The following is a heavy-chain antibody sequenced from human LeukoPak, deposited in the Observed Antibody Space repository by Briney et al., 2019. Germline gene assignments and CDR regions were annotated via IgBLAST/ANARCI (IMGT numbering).Heavy chain of an antibody. CDR1: GGSISSYY. V-gene: IGHV4-59*01. CDR2: IYYSGST. CDR3: ASVYYDSSGYGLDY. D-gene: IGHD3-22*01. Sequence: SETLSLTCTVSGGSISSYYWSWIRQPPGKGLEWIGYIYYSGSTNYNPSLKSRVTISVDTSKNQFSLKLSSVTAADTAVYYCASVYYDSSGYGLDYWGQGTLVTVSS. J-gene: IGHJ4*02.